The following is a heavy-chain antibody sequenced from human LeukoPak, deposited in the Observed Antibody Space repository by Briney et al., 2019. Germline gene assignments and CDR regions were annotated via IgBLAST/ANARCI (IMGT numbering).Heavy chain of an antibody. V-gene: IGHV3-48*01. CDR2: IRSSGSAM. CDR1: GFGFNIYT. D-gene: IGHD2-21*02. CDR3: ARLVTMTRPDDAFDI. J-gene: IGHJ3*02. Sequence: GGSLRLSCAASGFGFNIYTMNWVRQAPGKGLECISYIRSSGSAMYYADSVKGRFTISRDNAKNSLYLQMSSLRVEDTAVYYCARLVTMTRPDDAFDIWGQGTMVPVSS.